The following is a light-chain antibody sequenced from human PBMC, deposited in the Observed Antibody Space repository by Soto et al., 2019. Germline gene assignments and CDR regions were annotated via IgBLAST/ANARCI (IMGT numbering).Light chain of an antibody. CDR2: GAS. V-gene: IGKV3-20*01. CDR3: QQYGSSLP. Sequence: EIVLTQSPGTLSLSPGEIATLSFSASQSVSSSYLAWYQQKPGQAPRLLIYGASSRATGIPDRFSGSGSGTDFTLTISRLEPEDFAVYYCQQYGSSLPFGQGTRLEIK. CDR1: QSVSSSY. J-gene: IGKJ5*01.